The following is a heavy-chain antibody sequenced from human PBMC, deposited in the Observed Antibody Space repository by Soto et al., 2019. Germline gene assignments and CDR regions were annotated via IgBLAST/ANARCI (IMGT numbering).Heavy chain of an antibody. V-gene: IGHV3-7*03. Sequence: QLVESGGGLVQPGGSLRLSCATSGFTFSNSWMTWVRQAPGKGLEWVANIKHDGSEKYYLDSVKGRYTISRDNAKDSLYLQTNSLRAEDTAVYYCARGGWGYFDSGGFLWFDYWGQGTLVTVSS. CDR1: GFTFSNSW. D-gene: IGHD3-22*01. CDR2: IKHDGSEK. CDR3: ARGGWGYFDSGGFLWFDY. J-gene: IGHJ4*02.